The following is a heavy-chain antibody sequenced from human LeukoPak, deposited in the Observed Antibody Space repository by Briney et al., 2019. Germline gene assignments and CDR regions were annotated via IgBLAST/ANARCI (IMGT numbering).Heavy chain of an antibody. CDR1: GYTFTSYG. J-gene: IGHJ5*02. D-gene: IGHD6-13*01. Sequence: ASVKVSCKASGYTFTSYGISWVRQAPGQGLEWMGWISAYNGNTNYAQKLQGRVTMTRNTSISTAYMELSSLRSEDTAVYYCARGNRDGSWFENWFDPWGQGTLVTVSS. CDR2: ISAYNGNT. CDR3: ARGNRDGSWFENWFDP. V-gene: IGHV1-18*01.